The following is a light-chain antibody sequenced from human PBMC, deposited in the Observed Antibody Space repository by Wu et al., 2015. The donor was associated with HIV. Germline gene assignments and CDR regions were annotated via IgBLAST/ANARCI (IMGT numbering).Light chain of an antibody. J-gene: IGKJ2*01. Sequence: DIQMTQSPSSLSASVGDRVTISCQASHDISNNLNWYQQKPGKAPKLLIYGASNLETGVPSKFSGSASGRDFTFTISSLQPEDTATYYCQHCDHLPYIFGQGPGWRS. CDR1: HDISNN. CDR3: QHCDHLPYI. V-gene: IGKV1-33*01. CDR2: GAS.